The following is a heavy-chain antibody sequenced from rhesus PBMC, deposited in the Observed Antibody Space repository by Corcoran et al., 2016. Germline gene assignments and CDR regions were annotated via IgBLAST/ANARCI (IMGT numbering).Heavy chain of an antibody. CDR1: GGSISSNY. CDR3: ATIAAAGMGFDY. J-gene: IGHJ4*01. D-gene: IGHD6-25*01. Sequence: QLQLQESGPGLVKPSETLSLTCAVSGGSISSNYWNWIRQPPGKGLEWIGRISGSGGRTDYNPSLKIRVTISTDTSKKEFSLKLTSVTAADTAVYYCATIAAAGMGFDYWGQGALVTVSS. V-gene: IGHV4-173*01. CDR2: ISGSGGRT.